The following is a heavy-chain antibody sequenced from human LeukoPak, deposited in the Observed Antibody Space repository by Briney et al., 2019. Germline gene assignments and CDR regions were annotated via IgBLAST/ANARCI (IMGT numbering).Heavy chain of an antibody. V-gene: IGHV4-4*07. D-gene: IGHD3-10*01. CDR1: GGSISSYY. CDR3: ARDSYYYGSGSYPRY. Sequence: SXXLSLTCTVSGGSISSYYWSWIRQPAGKGLEWIGRIYTSGSTNYNPSLKSRVTMSVDTSKNQFSLKLSSVTAADTAVYYCARDSYYYGSGSYPRYWGQGTLVTVSS. CDR2: IYTSGST. J-gene: IGHJ4*02.